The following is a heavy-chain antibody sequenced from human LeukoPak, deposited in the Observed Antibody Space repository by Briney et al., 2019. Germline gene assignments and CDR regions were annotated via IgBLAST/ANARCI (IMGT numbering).Heavy chain of an antibody. Sequence: PSETLSLTCTVSGGSISSYYWSWIRQPAGKGLEWIGRIYTSGSTNYNPSLKSRVTMSVDTSKNQFSLKLSSVTAADTAVYYCARSFSSGQNNYYYYYMDVWGKGTTVTVSS. CDR2: IYTSGST. D-gene: IGHD6-19*01. J-gene: IGHJ6*03. CDR1: GGSISSYY. CDR3: ARSFSSGQNNYYYYYMDV. V-gene: IGHV4-4*07.